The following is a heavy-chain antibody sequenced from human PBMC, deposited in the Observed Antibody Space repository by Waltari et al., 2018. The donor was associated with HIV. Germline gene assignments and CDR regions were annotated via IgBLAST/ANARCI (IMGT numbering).Heavy chain of an antibody. CDR2: INPVIGRT. J-gene: IGHJ5*02. Sequence: QVLFVQSGAEVKKPGASVNLSFEVSGNTFTTYVVHWMRQAPGPRQEWMGLINPVIGRTQFAPQFQGRLTFTRDTAAQFAYMALSALRFEDTAFYYCARGAYSRRTSTSSRLWASWCQGTPVTVSS. CDR1: GNTFTTYV. D-gene: IGHD6-6*01. V-gene: IGHV1-3*01. CDR3: ARGAYSRRTSTSSRLWAS.